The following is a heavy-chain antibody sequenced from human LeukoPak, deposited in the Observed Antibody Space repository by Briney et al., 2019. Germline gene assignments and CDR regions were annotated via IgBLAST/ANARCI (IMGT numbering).Heavy chain of an antibody. CDR3: ARASTGRFEEAY. Sequence: GGSLRLSCGASGFTFSSYSMNWVRQAPGKGLEWVSSISSSSSYIYYADSVKGRFTISRDNAKNSLYLQMNSLRAEDTSVYYCARASTGRFEEAYWGQGTLVTVSS. V-gene: IGHV3-21*01. J-gene: IGHJ4*02. D-gene: IGHD1-14*01. CDR2: ISSSSSYI. CDR1: GFTFSSYS.